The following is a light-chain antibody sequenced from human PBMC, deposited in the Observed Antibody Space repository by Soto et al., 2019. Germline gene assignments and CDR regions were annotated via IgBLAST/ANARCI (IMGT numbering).Light chain of an antibody. J-gene: IGLJ3*02. CDR2: NIS. CDR3: RSDTGRNTSV. Sequence: QSALTQPASVSGSPGQSVTVSCTGTSCDVGGYNYVSWYQHHAGKAHKLMIYNISHRPSGLSRLFSGSKSGKTASLTISGHQAEEAADYYGRSDTGRNTSVFGGGTKVTVL. CDR1: SCDVGGYNY. V-gene: IGLV2-14*03.